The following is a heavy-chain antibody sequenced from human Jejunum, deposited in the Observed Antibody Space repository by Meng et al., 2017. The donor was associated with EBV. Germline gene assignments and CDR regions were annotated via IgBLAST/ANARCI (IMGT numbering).Heavy chain of an antibody. Sequence: EVQVVESGGGLVKPGGSLRLSCVVAGLSFRNAWMTWVRQAPGKGLEWVGRIKSKSAGETIDYAAPVQGRFTISRDDSKNTVYLQMSSLKTEDTAVYYCTTDNYYYDSSGYYSGWYYFDYWGQGTLVTVSS. J-gene: IGHJ4*02. V-gene: IGHV3-15*01. CDR3: TTDNYYYDSSGYYSGWYYFDY. D-gene: IGHD3-22*01. CDR2: IKSKSAGETI. CDR1: GLSFRNAW.